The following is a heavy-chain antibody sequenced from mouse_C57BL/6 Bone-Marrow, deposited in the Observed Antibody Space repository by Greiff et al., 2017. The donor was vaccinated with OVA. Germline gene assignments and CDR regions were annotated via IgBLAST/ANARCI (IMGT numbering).Heavy chain of an antibody. CDR3: ARNFDYYYGSSRYFDV. CDR2: IWSGGST. V-gene: IGHV2-2*01. D-gene: IGHD1-1*01. CDR1: GFSLTSYG. J-gene: IGHJ1*03. Sequence: VMLVESGPGLVQPSQSLSITCTVSGFSLTSYGVHWVRQSPGKGLEWLGVIWSGGSTDYNAAFISRLSISKDNSKSQVFFKMNSLQADDTAIYYCARNFDYYYGSSRYFDVWGTGTTVTVSS.